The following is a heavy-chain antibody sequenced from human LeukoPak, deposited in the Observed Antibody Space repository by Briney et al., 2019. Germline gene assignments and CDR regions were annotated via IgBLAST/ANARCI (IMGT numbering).Heavy chain of an antibody. CDR2: ISGSGGST. Sequence: QPGGSLRLSCAASGFTFSSYAMSWVRQAPGKGLEWVSAISGSGGSTYYADSVKGRFTISRDNSKNTLHLQMNSLRAEDTAVYYCAKEASWTYDSSGLFDYWGQGTLVTVSS. CDR1: GFTFSSYA. J-gene: IGHJ4*02. CDR3: AKEASWTYDSSGLFDY. V-gene: IGHV3-23*01. D-gene: IGHD3-22*01.